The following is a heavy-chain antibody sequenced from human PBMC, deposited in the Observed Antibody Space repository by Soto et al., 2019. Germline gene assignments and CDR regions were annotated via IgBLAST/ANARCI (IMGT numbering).Heavy chain of an antibody. CDR1: GFTFSSYA. J-gene: IGHJ6*02. Sequence: GESLKISCAASGFTFSSYAMHRVRQAPGKGLEWVAVISYDGSNKYCADSVKGRFTISRDNSKNTLYLQMNSLRAEDTAVYYCARDLRRVGGNEFINYYSYGMDVWGQGPTVTVSS. CDR2: ISYDGSNK. CDR3: ARDLRRVGGNEFINYYSYGMDV. V-gene: IGHV3-30-3*01. D-gene: IGHD2-15*01.